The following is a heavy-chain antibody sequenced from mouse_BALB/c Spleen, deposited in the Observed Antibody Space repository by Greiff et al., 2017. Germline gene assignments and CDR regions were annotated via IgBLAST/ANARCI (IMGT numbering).Heavy chain of an antibody. Sequence: EVQRVESGGGLVQPGGSLKLSCAASGFTFSSYTMSWVRQTPEKRLEWVAYISNGGGSTYYPDTVKGRFTISRDNAKNTLYLQMSSLKSEDTAMYYCARHAVTTVVAPSWFAYWGQGTLVTVSA. CDR1: GFTFSSYT. J-gene: IGHJ3*01. CDR3: ARHAVTTVVAPSWFAY. V-gene: IGHV5-12-2*01. D-gene: IGHD1-1*01. CDR2: ISNGGGST.